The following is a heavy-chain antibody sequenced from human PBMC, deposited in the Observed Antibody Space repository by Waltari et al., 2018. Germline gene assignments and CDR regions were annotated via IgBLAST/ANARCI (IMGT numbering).Heavy chain of an antibody. J-gene: IGHJ4*02. V-gene: IGHV4-34*01. Sequence: QVQLQQWGAGLLKPSETLSLTCAVYGGSFSGYYWSWIRQPPGKGLEWFGEINHSGSTNYNPSLKSRVTISVDTSKNQFSLKLSSVTAADTAVYYCARGRIGNKGGYWGQGTLVTVSS. D-gene: IGHD1-1*01. CDR1: GGSFSGYY. CDR2: INHSGST. CDR3: ARGRIGNKGGY.